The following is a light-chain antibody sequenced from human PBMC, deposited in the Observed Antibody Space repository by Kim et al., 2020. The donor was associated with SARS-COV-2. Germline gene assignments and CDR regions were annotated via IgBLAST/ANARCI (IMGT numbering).Light chain of an antibody. Sequence: SPGERATRACRASQSVSSSYLAWYQQKPGQAPRPLIYGAASRATGIPDRFSGSGSGTDFTLTISRLEPEDFAVYYCQQYGSSPRTFGQGTKVDIK. V-gene: IGKV3-20*01. CDR1: QSVSSSY. CDR3: QQYGSSPRT. CDR2: GAA. J-gene: IGKJ1*01.